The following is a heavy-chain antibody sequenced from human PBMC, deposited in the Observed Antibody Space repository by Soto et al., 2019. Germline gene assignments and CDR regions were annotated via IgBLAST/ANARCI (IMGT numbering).Heavy chain of an antibody. J-gene: IGHJ4*02. CDR2: ISGSGGST. V-gene: IGHV3-23*01. Sequence: PGGSLRLSCAASGFTFSSYAMSWVRQAPGKGLEWVSAISGSGGSTYYADSVKGRFTISRDNSKNTLYLQMNSLRAEDTAVYYCAKDMARYFGPTGYTTYYFDYWGQGTLVTVSS. D-gene: IGHD3-9*01. CDR1: GFTFSSYA. CDR3: AKDMARYFGPTGYTTYYFDY.